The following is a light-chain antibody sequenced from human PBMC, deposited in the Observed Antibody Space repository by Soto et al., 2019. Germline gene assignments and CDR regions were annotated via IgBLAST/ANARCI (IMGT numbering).Light chain of an antibody. CDR2: RNN. V-gene: IGLV1-47*01. J-gene: IGLJ1*01. Sequence: QTVVTQPPSASGTPGQRVTISCSGSSSNIGSNYVYWYQQLPGTAPKLLMYRNNKRLSGVPDRFSGSKSGTSASLAISGLRSEDEADYYCAAWDDSLSGSYVFGTGTKVTVL. CDR3: AAWDDSLSGSYV. CDR1: SSNIGSNY.